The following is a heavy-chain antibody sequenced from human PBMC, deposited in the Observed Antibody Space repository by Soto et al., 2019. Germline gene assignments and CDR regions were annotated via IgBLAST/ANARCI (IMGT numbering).Heavy chain of an antibody. Sequence: GGSLRLSCAASGFTFSSYAMHWVRQAPGKGLEWVAVISYDGSNKYYADSVKGRFTISRDNSKNTLYLQMNSLRAEDTAVYYCARGGYSYGYYYYYGMDVWGQGTTVTVSS. CDR1: GFTFSSYA. D-gene: IGHD5-18*01. V-gene: IGHV3-30-3*01. J-gene: IGHJ6*02. CDR3: ARGGYSYGYYYYYGMDV. CDR2: ISYDGSNK.